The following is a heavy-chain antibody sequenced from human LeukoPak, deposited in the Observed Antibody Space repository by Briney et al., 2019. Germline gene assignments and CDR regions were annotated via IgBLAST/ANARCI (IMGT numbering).Heavy chain of an antibody. Sequence: ASVKVSCKACGYTFTSYAMHWVRQAPGQRLEWMGWINAGNGNTKYSQKFQGRVTITRDTSASTAYMELSSLRSEDTAVYYCARGLHLTHDAFDIWGQGTMVTVSS. J-gene: IGHJ3*02. CDR2: INAGNGNT. CDR3: ARGLHLTHDAFDI. CDR1: GYTFTSYA. V-gene: IGHV1-3*01. D-gene: IGHD3-9*01.